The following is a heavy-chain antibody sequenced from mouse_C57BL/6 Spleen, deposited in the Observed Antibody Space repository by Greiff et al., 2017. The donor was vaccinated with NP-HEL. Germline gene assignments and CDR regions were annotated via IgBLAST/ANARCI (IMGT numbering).Heavy chain of an antibody. J-gene: IGHJ1*03. CDR1: GYTFTSYW. V-gene: IGHV1-55*01. CDR2: IYPGSGST. Sequence: VQLQQPGAELVKPGASVKMSCKASGYTFTSYWITWVKQRPGQGLEWIGDIYPGSGSTNYNEKFKSKATLTVDTSSSTAYMQLSSLTSEDSAVYYCARDGSSNWYFDVWGTGTTVTVSS. D-gene: IGHD1-1*01. CDR3: ARDGSSNWYFDV.